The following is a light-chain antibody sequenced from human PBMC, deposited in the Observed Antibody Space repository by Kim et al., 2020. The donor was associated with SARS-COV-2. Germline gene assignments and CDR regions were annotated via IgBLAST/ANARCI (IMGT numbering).Light chain of an antibody. J-gene: IGKJ4*01. CDR3: QQYSAWPLT. CDR1: QSVRSN. Sequence: SPGQRAPSSCRASQSVRSNLLAWYQRKPGQAPRLLIYGVSTRATGIPARFSGTESGTEFTLTISSLQSEDSAVYYCQQYSAWPLTFGGGTKVEIK. V-gene: IGKV3-15*01. CDR2: GVS.